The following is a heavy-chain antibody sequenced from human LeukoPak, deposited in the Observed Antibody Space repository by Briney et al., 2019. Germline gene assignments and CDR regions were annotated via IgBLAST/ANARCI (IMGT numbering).Heavy chain of an antibody. CDR3: ASLGASRLFLYGGYYMDV. CDR2: IYYSGST. CDR1: GGSISSYY. D-gene: IGHD3-3*01. V-gene: IGHV4-59*01. J-gene: IGHJ6*03. Sequence: SETLSLTCTVSGGSISSYYWSWIRQPPGKGLELIGYIYYSGSTNYNPSLKSRVTISVDTSKNQFSLKLSSVTAADTAVYYCASLGASRLFLYGGYYMDVWGKGTTVTVSS.